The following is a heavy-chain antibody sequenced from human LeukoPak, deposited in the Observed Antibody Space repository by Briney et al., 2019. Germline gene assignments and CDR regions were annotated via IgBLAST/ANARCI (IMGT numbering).Heavy chain of an antibody. CDR2: IKSKTDGGTT. CDR3: TTGRFADLDI. CDR1: GFTFSTYA. D-gene: IGHD3-16*01. Sequence: PGGSLRLSCAASGFTFSTYAMSWVRQAPGKGLEWVGRIKSKTDGGTTDYAAPVKGRFTISRDDSKNTLYLQMNSLKTEDTAMYYCTTGRFADLDIWGQGTMVTVSS. V-gene: IGHV3-15*01. J-gene: IGHJ3*02.